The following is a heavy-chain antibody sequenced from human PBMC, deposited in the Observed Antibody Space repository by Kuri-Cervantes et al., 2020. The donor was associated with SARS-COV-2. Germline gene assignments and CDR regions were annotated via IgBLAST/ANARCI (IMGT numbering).Heavy chain of an antibody. CDR3: ARFRSHCSGGSCYPNYYYYGMDV. Sequence: ASVKVSCKASGYTFTSYGISWVRQAPGQGLEWMGWISAYNGNTDYAQKLQGRVTMTTDTSTSTVYMELRSLRSDDTAVYYCARFRSHCSGGSCYPNYYYYGMDVWGQGTTVTVSS. CDR1: GYTFTSYG. J-gene: IGHJ6*02. V-gene: IGHV1-18*01. D-gene: IGHD2-15*01. CDR2: ISAYNGNT.